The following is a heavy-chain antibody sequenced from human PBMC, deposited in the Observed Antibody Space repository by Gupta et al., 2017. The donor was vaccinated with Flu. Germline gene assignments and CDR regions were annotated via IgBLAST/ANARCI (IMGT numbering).Heavy chain of an antibody. CDR2: VKTKDDGETR. J-gene: IGHJ4*02. CDR1: EVACRNAW. V-gene: IGHV3-15*01. D-gene: IGHD7-27*01. CDR3: ATGILGHGN. Sequence: VHLVESGGGVVKPGGSLRLSCVGSEVACRNAWMSWVRQTAEKGLEWIARVKTKDDGETRDYAASVKDRFIVSRDDSVNTVYLQMSGLKIEDTGVYYCATGILGHGNWGQGAPVTVSS.